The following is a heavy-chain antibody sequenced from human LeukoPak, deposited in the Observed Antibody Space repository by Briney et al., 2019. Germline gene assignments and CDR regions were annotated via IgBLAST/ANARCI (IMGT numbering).Heavy chain of an antibody. CDR3: AKAQGGSYGTGFDY. D-gene: IGHD1-26*01. J-gene: IGHJ4*02. V-gene: IGHV3-30*18. CDR2: ISYDGSNK. Sequence: QPGRSLRLSCAASRFTFSSYGMHWVRQAPGKGLEWVAVISYDGSNKYYADSVKGRFTISRDNSKNTLYLQMNSLRAEDTAVYYCAKAQGGSYGTGFDYWGQGTLVTVSS. CDR1: RFTFSSYG.